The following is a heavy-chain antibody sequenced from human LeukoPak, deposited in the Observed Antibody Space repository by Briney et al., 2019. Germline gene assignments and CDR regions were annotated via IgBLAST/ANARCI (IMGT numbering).Heavy chain of an antibody. Sequence: ASVKVSCKASGYTFIGYYMHWVRQAPGQGLEWMGRINPSSGGTNYAQKFQGRVTMTRDTSISTAYMELSRLRSDDTAVYYCARSWQWLVRVGAFDIWGQGTMVTVSS. CDR3: ARSWQWLVRVGAFDI. V-gene: IGHV1-2*06. J-gene: IGHJ3*02. CDR2: INPSSGGT. CDR1: GYTFIGYY. D-gene: IGHD6-19*01.